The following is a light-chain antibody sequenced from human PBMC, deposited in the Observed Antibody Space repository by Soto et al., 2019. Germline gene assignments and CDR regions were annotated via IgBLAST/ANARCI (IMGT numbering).Light chain of an antibody. CDR1: QTVRNNY. CDR2: DAS. J-gene: IGKJ4*01. V-gene: IGKV3D-20*02. Sequence: EFVLMQSPGTLSLSPGERATLSCRASQTVRNNYLAWYQQKPGQAPRLLIYDASSRATGIPDRFSGGGSGTDFTLTISSLQPEDFATYYCQQSYSTPLTFGGGTKVDI. CDR3: QQSYSTPLT.